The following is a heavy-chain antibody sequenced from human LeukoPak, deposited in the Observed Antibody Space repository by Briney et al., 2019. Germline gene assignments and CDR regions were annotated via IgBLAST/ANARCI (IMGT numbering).Heavy chain of an antibody. J-gene: IGHJ3*02. CDR1: GYTFTSYD. V-gene: IGHV1-8*03. CDR3: ATDLPHIVVVPAAIPPDAFDI. Sequence: GASVKVSCKASGYTFTSYDINWVRQATGQGLEWMGWMNPNSGNTGYAQKFQGRVTITRNTSISTAYMELSSLRSEDTAVYYCATDLPHIVVVPAAIPPDAFDIWGQGTMVTVSS. D-gene: IGHD2-2*02. CDR2: MNPNSGNT.